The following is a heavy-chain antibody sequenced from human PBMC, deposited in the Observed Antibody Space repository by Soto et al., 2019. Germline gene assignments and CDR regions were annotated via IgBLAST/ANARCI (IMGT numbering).Heavy chain of an antibody. Sequence: PGGSLKIYCKGPGYSFTSYWIGWVRQMPGKGLDWMGIIYPCDSGTRYSPSFEGQVTIAADXXIXXXYXQXXXLXASDTAIYYCARPNFGVLTHFEFWGQGTLVTVSS. V-gene: IGHV5-51*01. CDR2: IYPCDSGT. CDR3: ARPNFGVLTHFEF. D-gene: IGHD3-3*01. J-gene: IGHJ4*02. CDR1: GYSFTSYW.